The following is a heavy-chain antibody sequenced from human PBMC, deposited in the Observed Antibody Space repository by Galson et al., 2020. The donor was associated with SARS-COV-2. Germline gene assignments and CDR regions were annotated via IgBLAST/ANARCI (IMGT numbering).Heavy chain of an antibody. CDR1: GFGFSYYL. Sequence: GESLKISCEASGFGFSYYLMSWVRQAPGRGLEWVANIKHDGSEKYYVDSVKGRFTISRDNPKNSLYLQINNLRVEDTAVYHCARVDCSGGSCYPGNYWGQGTLVTVSS. CDR3: ARVDCSGGSCYPGNY. J-gene: IGHJ4*02. V-gene: IGHV3-7*03. D-gene: IGHD2-15*01. CDR2: IKHDGSEK.